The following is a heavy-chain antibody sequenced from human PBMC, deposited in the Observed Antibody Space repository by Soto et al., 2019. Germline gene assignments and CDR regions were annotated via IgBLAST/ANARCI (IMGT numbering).Heavy chain of an antibody. J-gene: IGHJ4*02. CDR2: ISAYNGNT. V-gene: IGHV1-18*01. Sequence: ASVKVSCKASGYTFTSYGISWVRQAPGQGLEWMGWISAYNGNTNYAQKLQGRVTMTTDTSTSTAYMELRSLRSDDTAVYYCARGPYCSSTSCHFPGLDYWGQGTQVTVSS. CDR1: GYTFTSYG. CDR3: ARGPYCSSTSCHFPGLDY. D-gene: IGHD2-2*01.